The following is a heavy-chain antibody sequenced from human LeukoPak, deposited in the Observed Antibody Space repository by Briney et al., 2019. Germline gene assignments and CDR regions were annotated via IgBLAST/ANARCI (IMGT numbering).Heavy chain of an antibody. D-gene: IGHD1-14*01. CDR1: GFTFSTYS. J-gene: IGHJ6*02. Sequence: GGSLRLSWTASGFTFSTYSMNWVRQAPGKGLEWVSSISTSSTYIYYADSVKGRFTISRDNAKNSLYLQMNSLRAEDTAVYYCARHEPVITLSSYYYGMDVWGPGTTVIVSS. V-gene: IGHV3-21*01. CDR3: ARHEPVITLSSYYYGMDV. CDR2: ISTSSTYI.